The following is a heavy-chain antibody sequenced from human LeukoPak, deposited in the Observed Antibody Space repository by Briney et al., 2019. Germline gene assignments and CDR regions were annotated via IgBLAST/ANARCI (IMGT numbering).Heavy chain of an antibody. CDR1: GFNFKTSW. D-gene: IGHD5-24*01. J-gene: IGHJ4*02. CDR2: ISGSGGST. CDR3: ASVEMSTPGFDY. V-gene: IGHV3-23*01. Sequence: GGSLRLSCAASGFNFKTSWMSWVRQAPGKGLEWVSAISGSGGSTYYADSVKGRFTISRDNSKNTLYLQMNSLTAEDTAVYYCASVEMSTPGFDYWGQGTLVTVSS.